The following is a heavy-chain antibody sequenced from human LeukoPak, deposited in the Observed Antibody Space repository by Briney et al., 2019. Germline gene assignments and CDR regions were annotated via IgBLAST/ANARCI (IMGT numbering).Heavy chain of an antibody. J-gene: IGHJ5*02. V-gene: IGHV4-39*01. CDR3: ARPVPSRLGWFDP. Sequence: SEALSLTCTVSGGSISSGSYYWVWIRQPPGKGLEWIGTIYYSGTTYYNPSLKSRVTISVDTSKNQFSLRLSSVTAADTAVYYCARPVPSRLGWFDPWGQGTLVTVSS. CDR1: GGSISSGSYY. D-gene: IGHD1-1*01. CDR2: IYYSGTT.